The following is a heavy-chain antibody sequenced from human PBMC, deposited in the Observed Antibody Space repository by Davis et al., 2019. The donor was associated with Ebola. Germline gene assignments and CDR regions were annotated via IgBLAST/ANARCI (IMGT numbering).Heavy chain of an antibody. CDR3: ARDRGYGDAFDI. J-gene: IGHJ3*02. Sequence: GSLRFSCTVSGGSVSSGSYYWSWIRQPPGKGLEWIGYIYYSGSTNYNPSLKSRVTISVDTSKNQFSLKLSSVTAADTAVYYCARDRGYGDAFDIWGQGTMVTVSS. D-gene: IGHD5-12*01. CDR1: GGSVSSGSYY. V-gene: IGHV4-61*01. CDR2: IYYSGST.